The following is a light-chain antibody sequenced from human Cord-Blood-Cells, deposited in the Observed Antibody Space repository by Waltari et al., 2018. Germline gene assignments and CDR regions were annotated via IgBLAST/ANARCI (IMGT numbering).Light chain of an antibody. V-gene: IGKV1-39*01. Sequence: DIQMTQSSSSLSASVGDRVTITCRASQSISSYLNWYQQKQGKAPKLLIYAASSLQSGVPSRFSGSGSGTDFALTINSLQTRNIATYYCQQSYSTPWTFGQGTKVKIK. CDR1: QSISSY. CDR3: QQSYSTPWT. CDR2: AAS. J-gene: IGKJ1*01.